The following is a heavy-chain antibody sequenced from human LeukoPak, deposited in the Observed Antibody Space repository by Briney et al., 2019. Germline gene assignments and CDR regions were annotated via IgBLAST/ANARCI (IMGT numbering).Heavy chain of an antibody. V-gene: IGHV1-2*02. CDR2: INPNSGGT. Sequence: ASVKVSCKSSGYTFTGYYIHWVRQAPGQGLEWMGWINPNSGGTNYAQKFQGRVTMTRDTSISTVYMEVSRLRSDDTAVYFCARDEGDIGVVTLSNRVDPWGQGTLVTVSS. J-gene: IGHJ5*02. CDR3: ARDEGDIGVVTLSNRVDP. D-gene: IGHD2-15*01. CDR1: GYTFTGYY.